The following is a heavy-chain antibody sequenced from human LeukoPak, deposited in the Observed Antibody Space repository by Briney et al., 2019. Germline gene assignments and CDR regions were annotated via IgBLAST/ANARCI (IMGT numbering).Heavy chain of an antibody. CDR1: GYTFTSYD. Sequence: ASVKVSCKASGYTFTSYDIDWVRQATGQGLEWMGWMNPNSGNTGYAQKFQGRVNMTRNTSISTAYMELSSLESEDTAVYYCARRRSGSSGPPSDHWGQGTLVTVSS. J-gene: IGHJ4*02. D-gene: IGHD6-6*01. CDR3: ARRRSGSSGPPSDH. CDR2: MNPNSGNT. V-gene: IGHV1-8*01.